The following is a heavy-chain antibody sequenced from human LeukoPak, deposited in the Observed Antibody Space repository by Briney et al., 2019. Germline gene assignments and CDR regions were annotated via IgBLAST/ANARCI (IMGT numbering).Heavy chain of an antibody. J-gene: IGHJ5*02. CDR1: GGSISSGGYY. Sequence: PSETLSLTCTVSGGSISSGGYYWGWIRQPPGEGLEWIGAIYSSGTTYYNPSLKSRITISLDTSKKQFSLKLTSVTAADTAVYYCVRLGRFGEVSSWFDPWGQGTLVTVSS. D-gene: IGHD3-10*01. CDR2: IYSSGTT. CDR3: VRLGRFGEVSSWFDP. V-gene: IGHV4-39*01.